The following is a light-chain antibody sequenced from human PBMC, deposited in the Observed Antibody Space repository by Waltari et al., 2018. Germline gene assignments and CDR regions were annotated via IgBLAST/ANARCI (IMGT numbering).Light chain of an antibody. Sequence: DIVMTQSPLSLPVTPGEPASISCRSSQSRRHSNGYKYWDWYLQKPGQSPQLLIYLGSDRASGVPDRFSGSGSGTDFTLKISRVKAEDVGVYYCMQALQTPVTFGQGTRLEIK. CDR1: QSRRHSNGYKY. CDR3: MQALQTPVT. V-gene: IGKV2-28*01. J-gene: IGKJ5*01. CDR2: LGS.